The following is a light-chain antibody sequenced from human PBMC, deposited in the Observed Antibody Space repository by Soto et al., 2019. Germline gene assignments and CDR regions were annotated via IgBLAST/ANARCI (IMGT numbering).Light chain of an antibody. CDR2: AAS. Sequence: DIQMTQSPSSVSASVGDRVTITCRASQGISSWLAWYQQKPGKAPRLLISAASSLQSGVPSRFIGSGFGPDFSLTISSLQPEDFATYYCQQGNSYPITFGQGTRLEIK. CDR3: QQGNSYPIT. CDR1: QGISSW. J-gene: IGKJ5*01. V-gene: IGKV1-12*01.